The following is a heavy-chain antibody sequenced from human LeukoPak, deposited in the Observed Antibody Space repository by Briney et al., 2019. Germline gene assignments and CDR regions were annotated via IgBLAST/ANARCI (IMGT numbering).Heavy chain of an antibody. CDR2: IIPIFGTA. V-gene: IGHV1-69*13. CDR3: ARDRYYYDSSGYYYFDY. CDR1: GYTFPSYF. Sequence: SVKVSCKASGYTFPSYFMHWVRQAPGQGLEWMGGIIPIFGTANYAQKFQGRVTITADESTSTAYMELSSLRSEDTAVYYCARDRYYYDSSGYYYFDYWGQGTLVTVSS. D-gene: IGHD3-22*01. J-gene: IGHJ4*02.